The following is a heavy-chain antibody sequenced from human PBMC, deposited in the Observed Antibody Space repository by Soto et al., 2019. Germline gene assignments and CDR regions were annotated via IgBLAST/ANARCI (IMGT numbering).Heavy chain of an antibody. CDR2: INHSGST. Sequence: SETLSLTCAVYGGSFSGYYWSWIRQPPGKGLEWIGEINHSGSTNYNPSLKSRVTISVDTSKNQFSLKLSSVTAADTAVYYCARMLTGTIYYWGQGTLVTVSS. V-gene: IGHV4-34*01. CDR3: ARMLTGTIYY. J-gene: IGHJ4*02. CDR1: GGSFSGYY. D-gene: IGHD1-7*01.